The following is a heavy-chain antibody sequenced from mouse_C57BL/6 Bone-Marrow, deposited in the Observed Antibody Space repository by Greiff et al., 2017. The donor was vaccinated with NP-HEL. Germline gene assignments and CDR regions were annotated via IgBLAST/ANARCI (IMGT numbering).Heavy chain of an antibody. CDR3: ARRPSITTVVDDAMDY. D-gene: IGHD1-1*01. CDR2: ISSGSSTI. Sequence: EVQLVESGGGLVKPGGSLKLSCAASGFTFSDYGMHWVRQAPEKGLEWVAYISSGSSTIYYADTVKGRFTISRDNAKNTLFLQMTSLRSEDTAMYYCARRPSITTVVDDAMDYWGQGTSVTVSS. CDR1: GFTFSDYG. J-gene: IGHJ4*01. V-gene: IGHV5-17*01.